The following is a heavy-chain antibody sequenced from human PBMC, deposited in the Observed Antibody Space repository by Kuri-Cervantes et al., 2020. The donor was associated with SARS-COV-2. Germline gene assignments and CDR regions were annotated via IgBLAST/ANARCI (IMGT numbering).Heavy chain of an antibody. CDR1: GYTFTDYG. Sequence: ASVKVSCKASGYTFTDYGIHWVRQAPGEGLEWMGWINPNTGGTNYAQKFQGWVTMTRDTSLSTVYMDLSKMTSGDTAIYYCARGEGVRGLMVMFRWRGAGSLDFWGQGTMVTVSS. CDR2: INPNTGGT. J-gene: IGHJ4*02. CDR3: ARGEGVRGLMVMFRWRGAGSLDF. V-gene: IGHV1-2*04. D-gene: IGHD3-10*01.